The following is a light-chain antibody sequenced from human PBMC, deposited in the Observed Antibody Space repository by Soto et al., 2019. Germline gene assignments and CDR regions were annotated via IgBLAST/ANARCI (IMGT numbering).Light chain of an antibody. Sequence: DIQMTQSPSTLSASVGDRVTITCRASQRMSGFLAWYQQKPGKAPQLLISDASSLESGVPSRFSGGGSGTAFTLTISSLQPEDFATYCSQHYSSNSGTFVSGTKVDIK. CDR1: QRMSGF. J-gene: IGKJ1*01. CDR2: DAS. V-gene: IGKV1-5*01. CDR3: QHYSSNSGT.